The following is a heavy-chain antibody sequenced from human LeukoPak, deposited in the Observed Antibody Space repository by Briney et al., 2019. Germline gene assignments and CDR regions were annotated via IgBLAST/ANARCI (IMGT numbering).Heavy chain of an antibody. CDR2: MNDSPSA. CDR1: GGSFSDYY. D-gene: IGHD6-19*01. V-gene: IGHV4-34*01. Sequence: SETLSLTCAVYGGSFSDYYWSWVRQPPGKGLEWIGEMNDSPSASYNPSLKSRVTISRGTSTNQFSLKLTSVTAADTAVYYCATSSGWDWGGYWGQGTLVTVSS. J-gene: IGHJ4*02. CDR3: ATSSGWDWGGY.